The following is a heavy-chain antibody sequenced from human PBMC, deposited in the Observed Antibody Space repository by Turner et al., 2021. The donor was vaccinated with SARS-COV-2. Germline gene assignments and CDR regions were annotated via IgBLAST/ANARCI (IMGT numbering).Heavy chain of an antibody. Sequence: QLLLQESGPGLVKPSETLSLTCTVSGRSISSSSYYWGWIRQPPGKGLEWIGRIYYSGSTYYNPSLKSRVTISVDTSKNQFSLKLSSVTAADTAVYYCAGEEVVFRASHTLYYYGMDVWGQGTTVTVSS. D-gene: IGHD3-22*01. V-gene: IGHV4-39*01. J-gene: IGHJ6*02. CDR2: IYYSGST. CDR3: AGEEVVFRASHTLYYYGMDV. CDR1: GRSISSSSYY.